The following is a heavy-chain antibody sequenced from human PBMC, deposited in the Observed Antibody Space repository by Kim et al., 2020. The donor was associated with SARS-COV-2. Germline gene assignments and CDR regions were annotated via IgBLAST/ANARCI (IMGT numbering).Heavy chain of an antibody. V-gene: IGHV5-51*01. CDR2: T. CDR3: ASSESGSSFDY. D-gene: IGHD1-26*01. Sequence: TRYSPSFQGQVTTSADKSISTAYLQWSSLKVSDTAMYYCASSESGSSFDYWGQGTLVTVSS. J-gene: IGHJ4*02.